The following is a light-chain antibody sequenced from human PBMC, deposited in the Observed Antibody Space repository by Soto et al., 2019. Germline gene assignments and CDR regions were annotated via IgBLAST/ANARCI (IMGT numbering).Light chain of an antibody. CDR2: EAS. CDR3: HPRT. V-gene: IGKV1-5*01. Sequence: QWTQTPSTLFPLVGDEVTITCRASQTFSRWLARYQPPPRRAPKLPIYEASTPASGVPSRFSGSGSDTNFTLPLSSLQPDYFPHCFCHPRTFGHGTKLDIK. CDR1: QTFSRW. J-gene: IGKJ3*01.